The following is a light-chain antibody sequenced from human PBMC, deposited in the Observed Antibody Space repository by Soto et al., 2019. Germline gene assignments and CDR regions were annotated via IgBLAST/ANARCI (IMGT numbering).Light chain of an antibody. CDR1: KLGDKY. Sequence: SYELTQPPSVSVSPGQTASITCSGDKLGDKYACWYQQKPGQSPVLVIYQASKRPSGIPERFSGSNSGNTATLTISGTQAMDEADYYCQAWDSSTYVFGTGTKLTVL. V-gene: IGLV3-1*01. CDR2: QAS. CDR3: QAWDSSTYV. J-gene: IGLJ1*01.